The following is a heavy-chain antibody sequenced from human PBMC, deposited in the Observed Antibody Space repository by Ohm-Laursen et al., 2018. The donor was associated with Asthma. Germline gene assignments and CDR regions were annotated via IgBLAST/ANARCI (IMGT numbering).Heavy chain of an antibody. CDR3: ARGAFYYESTGYYFFDH. CDR2: IYYSGLT. V-gene: IGHV4-31*03. D-gene: IGHD3-22*01. CDR1: GDSISSGTNY. Sequence: TLSLTCTVSGDSISSGTNYWSWLRQHPGKGLEWIGYIYYSGLTYSNPSLRSRVIISVDTSKNQFSLNLTSVTAADTAVYYCARGAFYYESTGYYFFDHWGQGALVTVSS. J-gene: IGHJ4*02.